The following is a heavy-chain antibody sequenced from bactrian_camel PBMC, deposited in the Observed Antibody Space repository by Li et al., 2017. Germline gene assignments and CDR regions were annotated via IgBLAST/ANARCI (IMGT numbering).Heavy chain of an antibody. J-gene: IGHJ6*01. Sequence: QLVESGGGSVQAGGSLRLSCTVSGLTSSRYCMAWFRQVSGTKREIVASINSSGGTGYADSVSGRFTTSQDNTDNTLYSQLDNLKAEDTAIYYCASDPWWRGGRCFRQSESFHIWGQGTQVTVSS. CDR2: INSSGGT. D-gene: IGHD2*01. CDR3: ASDPWWRGGRCFRQSESFHI. V-gene: IGHV3S67*01. CDR1: GLTSSRYC.